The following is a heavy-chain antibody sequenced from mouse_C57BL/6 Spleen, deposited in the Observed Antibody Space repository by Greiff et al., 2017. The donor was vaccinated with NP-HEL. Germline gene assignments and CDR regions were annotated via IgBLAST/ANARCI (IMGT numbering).Heavy chain of an antibody. V-gene: IGHV5-17*01. Sequence: DVMLVESGGGLVKPGGSLKLSCAASGFTFSDYGMHWVRQAPEKGLEWVAYISSGSSTIYYADTVKGRFTISRDNAKNTLFLQMTSLRSEDTAMYYCARPFTSYYYGSDYWGQGTTLTVSS. J-gene: IGHJ2*01. CDR3: ARPFTSYYYGSDY. CDR2: ISSGSSTI. D-gene: IGHD1-1*01. CDR1: GFTFSDYG.